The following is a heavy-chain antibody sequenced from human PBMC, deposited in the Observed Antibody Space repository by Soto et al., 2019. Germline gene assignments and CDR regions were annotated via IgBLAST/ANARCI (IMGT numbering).Heavy chain of an antibody. J-gene: IGHJ4*02. V-gene: IGHV3-53*01. CDR1: EFTVSSNY. D-gene: IGHD5-18*01. Sequence: GGSLRLSCAASEFTVSSNYMNWVRQAPGKGLECVSIIYSGGSTYYADSVKGRFTISRDNSKNTLYLQMNSLRADDTAVYYCASRRGYTYGPPDCWGQGTMVTVSS. CDR3: ASRRGYTYGPPDC. CDR2: IYSGGST.